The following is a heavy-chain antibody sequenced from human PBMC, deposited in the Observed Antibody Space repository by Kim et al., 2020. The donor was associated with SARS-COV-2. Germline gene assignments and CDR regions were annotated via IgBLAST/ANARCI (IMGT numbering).Heavy chain of an antibody. D-gene: IGHD6-19*01. CDR2: IYYSGST. J-gene: IGHJ5*02. CDR1: GGSISSSSYY. V-gene: IGHV4-39*07. CDR3: ARELAVAMNWFDP. Sequence: SETLSLTCTVSGGSISSSSYYWGWIRQPPGKGLEWIGSIYYSGSTYYNPSLKSRVTISVDTSKNQFSLKLSSVTAADTAVYYCARELAVAMNWFDPWGQGTLVTVSS.